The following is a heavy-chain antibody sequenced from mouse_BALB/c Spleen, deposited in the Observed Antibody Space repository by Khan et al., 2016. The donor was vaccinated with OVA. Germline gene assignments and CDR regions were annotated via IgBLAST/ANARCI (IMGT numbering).Heavy chain of an antibody. V-gene: IGHV3-2*02. CDR3: ARRGDGYYGAMDY. Sequence: EVQLQESGPGLVKPSQSLSLTCTVTGYSITSDYAWNWIRQFPGNKLEWMGYISYSGSTSYNPSLKSRISITRDTSKNQFFLQLNSVTTEDTATCYCARRGDGYYGAMDYWDQGTSVTVSS. CDR1: GYSITSDYA. D-gene: IGHD2-3*01. CDR2: ISYSGST. J-gene: IGHJ4*01.